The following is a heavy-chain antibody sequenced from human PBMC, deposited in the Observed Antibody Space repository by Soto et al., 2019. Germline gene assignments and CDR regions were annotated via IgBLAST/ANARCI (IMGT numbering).Heavy chain of an antibody. CDR3: ARERGYCSGGSWYVLTYYYYGMDV. D-gene: IGHD2-15*01. J-gene: IGHJ6*02. V-gene: IGHV5-10-1*01. CDR1: AYRFTRYW. CDR2: IDPSDSYS. Sequence: PGASLKLSCNCSAYRFTRYWISRLRQMPWNGLEWMGRIDPSDSYSNYSPSFQGHVTISADKSISTAYLQWSSLKASDTAVYYCARERGYCSGGSWYVLTYYYYGMDVWGQGTTVTVSS.